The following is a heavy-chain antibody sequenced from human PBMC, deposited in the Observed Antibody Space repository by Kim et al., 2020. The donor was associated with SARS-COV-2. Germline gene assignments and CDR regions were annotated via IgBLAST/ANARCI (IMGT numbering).Heavy chain of an antibody. V-gene: IGHV3-15*01. CDR1: GFTFSNAW. CDR2: IKSKTDGGTT. Sequence: GGSLRLSCAASGFTFSNAWMSWVRQAPGKGLEWVGRIKSKTDGGTTDYAAPVKGRFTISRDDSKNTLYLQMNSLKTEDTAVYYCTTDPIPGASSGSRDDAFDIWGQGTMVTVSS. CDR3: TTDPIPGASSGSRDDAFDI. J-gene: IGHJ3*02. D-gene: IGHD1-26*01.